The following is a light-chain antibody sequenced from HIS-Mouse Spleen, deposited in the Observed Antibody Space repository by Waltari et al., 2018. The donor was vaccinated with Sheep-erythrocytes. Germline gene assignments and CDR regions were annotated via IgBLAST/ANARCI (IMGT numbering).Light chain of an antibody. CDR1: RSNIGSNY. CDR3: AAWDDSLSGVV. V-gene: IGLV1-47*01. CDR2: RNN. Sequence: QSVLTQPPSASGTPGQRVTISCSGSRSNIGSNYVYWYQQLPGPAPKRLIYRNNQRPSGVPDRFSGSKSGTSASLAISGLRSEDEADYYCAAWDDSLSGVVFGGGTKLTVL. J-gene: IGLJ2*01.